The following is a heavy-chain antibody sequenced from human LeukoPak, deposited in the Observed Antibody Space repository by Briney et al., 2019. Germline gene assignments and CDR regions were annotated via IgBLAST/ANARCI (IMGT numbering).Heavy chain of an antibody. CDR3: ARDASWELPY. J-gene: IGHJ4*02. CDR1: GYTFTSYY. D-gene: IGHD1-26*01. CDR2: INPSGGST. V-gene: IGHV1-46*01. Sequence: ASVTVSCKASGYTFTSYYMHWVRQAPGQGLEWMGIINPSGGSTGYARKFQGRVTMTRDTSTSTVYMELSSLRSEDTAVYYCARDASWELPYWGQGTLVTVSS.